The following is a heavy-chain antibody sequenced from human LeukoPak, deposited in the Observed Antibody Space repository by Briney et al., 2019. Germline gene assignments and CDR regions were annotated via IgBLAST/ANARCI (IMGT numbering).Heavy chain of an antibody. CDR1: GFTFSSYG. CDR3: AKDPGGAVLPDY. Sequence: GGSLRLSCAASGFTFSSYGMHWVRQAPGKGLEWVAFIRYDGSKKNYADSVKGRFTISIDNSKNTLYPQMNSLRAEDTAVYYCAKDPGGAVLPDYWGQGTLVTVSS. CDR2: IRYDGSKK. D-gene: IGHD1-14*01. J-gene: IGHJ4*02. V-gene: IGHV3-30*02.